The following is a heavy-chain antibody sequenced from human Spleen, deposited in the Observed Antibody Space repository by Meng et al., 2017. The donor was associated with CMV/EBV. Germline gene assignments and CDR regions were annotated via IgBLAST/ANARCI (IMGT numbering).Heavy chain of an antibody. Sequence: ASVKVSCKASTYTFTGYYMHWVRQAPGQGLEWMGWINPNSGDTNYAQKFQGRVIMTRDTSISTAYMELSRLTSDDTAVYYCAREGRGSGYDNWFDPWGQGTLVTVSS. CDR3: AREGRGSGYDNWFDP. D-gene: IGHD3-22*01. CDR1: TYTFTGYY. J-gene: IGHJ5*02. CDR2: INPNSGDT. V-gene: IGHV1-2*02.